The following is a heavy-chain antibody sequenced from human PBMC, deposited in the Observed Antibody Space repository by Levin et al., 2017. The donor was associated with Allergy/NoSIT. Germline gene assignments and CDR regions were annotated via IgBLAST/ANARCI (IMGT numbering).Heavy chain of an antibody. CDR3: AKVPSSEEASPKYFDF. D-gene: IGHD2-2*01. CDR2: ISWNSGAI. CDR1: GFTFDDYA. V-gene: IGHV3-9*01. Sequence: GGSLRLSCVASGFTFDDYAMHWVRQVPGKGLEWVSRISWNSGAIEYADSVRGRFTISRDNAKNSLYLQMNSLRAEDTALYYCAKVPSSEEASPKYFDFWGQGTLVTVSS. J-gene: IGHJ4*02.